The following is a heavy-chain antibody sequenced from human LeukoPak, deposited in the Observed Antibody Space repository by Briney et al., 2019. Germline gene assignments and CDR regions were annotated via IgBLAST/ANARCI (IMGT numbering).Heavy chain of an antibody. CDR1: GFTFSDYY. D-gene: IGHD3-22*01. J-gene: IGHJ5*02. CDR2: ISSSGSTI. CDR3: AGKAGGYSSWFDP. Sequence: PGGSLRLSCAASGFTFSDYYMSWIRQAPGKGLEWVSYISSSGSTIYYADSVKGRFTISRDNAKNSLYLQMDSLRAEDTAVYYCAGKAGGYSSWFDPWGQGTLVTVSS. V-gene: IGHV3-11*01.